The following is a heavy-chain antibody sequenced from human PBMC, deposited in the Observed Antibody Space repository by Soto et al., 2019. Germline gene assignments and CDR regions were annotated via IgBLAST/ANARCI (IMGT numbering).Heavy chain of an antibody. D-gene: IGHD3-22*01. J-gene: IGHJ3*02. CDR1: GGSISSYY. CDR3: ARARGDYYDSSGYYYFSSLAFDI. CDR2: IYYSGST. V-gene: IGHV4-59*01. Sequence: SETLSLTCTVSGGSISSYYWSWIRQPPGKGLEWIGYIYYSGSTNYNPSLKSRVTISVDTSKNQFSLKLSSVTAADTAVYYCARARGDYYDSSGYYYFSSLAFDIWGQGTMVTVSS.